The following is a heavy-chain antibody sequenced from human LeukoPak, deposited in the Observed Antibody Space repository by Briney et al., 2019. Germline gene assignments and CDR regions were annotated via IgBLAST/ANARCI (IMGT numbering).Heavy chain of an antibody. CDR3: ARDLGYCSGGSCGWFDP. V-gene: IGHV4-4*07. D-gene: IGHD2-15*01. J-gene: IGHJ5*02. CDR1: GGSISSYY. Sequence: SETLSLTCTVSGGSISSYYWSWIRQPAGKGLEWIGRIYTSGSTNYNPSLKSRVTMSVDTSKNQFSLKLSSVTAADTAVYYCARDLGYCSGGSCGWFDPWGQGTLVTVSS. CDR2: IYTSGST.